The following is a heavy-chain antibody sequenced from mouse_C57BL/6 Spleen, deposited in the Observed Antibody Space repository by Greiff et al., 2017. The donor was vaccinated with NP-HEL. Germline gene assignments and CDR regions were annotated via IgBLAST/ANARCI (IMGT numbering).Heavy chain of an antibody. D-gene: IGHD2-1*01. CDR1: GYTFTSYW. J-gene: IGHJ3*01. CDR2: INPSSGYT. Sequence: VQLQESGAELAKPGASVKLSCKASGYTFTSYWMHWVKQRPGQGLEWIGYINPSSGYTKYNQKFKDKATLTADKSSSTAYMQLSSLTYEDSAVYYCARIYYGNSAWFAYWGQGTLVTVSA. CDR3: ARIYYGNSAWFAY. V-gene: IGHV1-7*01.